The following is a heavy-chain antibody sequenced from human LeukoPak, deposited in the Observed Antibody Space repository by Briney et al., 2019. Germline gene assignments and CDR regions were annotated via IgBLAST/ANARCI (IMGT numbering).Heavy chain of an antibody. Sequence: SETLSLTCAVYGGSFSGYYWSWIRQPPGKGLEWIGEINHSGSTNYNPSLKSRVTISVDTSKNQFSLKLSSVTAADTAVYYCAFRKVGYYSSTSCYFRSGFDPWGQGTLVTVSS. D-gene: IGHD2-2*01. J-gene: IGHJ5*02. V-gene: IGHV4-34*01. CDR2: INHSGST. CDR3: AFRKVGYYSSTSCYFRSGFDP. CDR1: GGSFSGYY.